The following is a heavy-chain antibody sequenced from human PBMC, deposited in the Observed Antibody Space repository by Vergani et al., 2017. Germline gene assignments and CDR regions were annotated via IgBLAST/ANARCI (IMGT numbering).Heavy chain of an antibody. J-gene: IGHJ3*02. CDR1: GFTFSHYS. D-gene: IGHD3-10*01. CDR3: VRDQVTMLRGSDALDI. CDR2: ISGSGGFT. Sequence: EVQMVESGGGLVKPGGSLRLSCVASGFTFSHYSMNWVRQAPGKGLEWVSGISGSGGFTYYADSVKGRFTISRDNSKNTMFLQMNNLRAEDTAVYYCVRDQVTMLRGSDALDIWGQGTMVTVSS. V-gene: IGHV3-23*04.